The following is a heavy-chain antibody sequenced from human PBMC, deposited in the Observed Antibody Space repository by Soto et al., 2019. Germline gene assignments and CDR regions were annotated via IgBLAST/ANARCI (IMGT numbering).Heavy chain of an antibody. V-gene: IGHV2-5*02. CDR2: IYWDDDK. Sequence: QITLKESGPTLVKPTQTLTLTCTFSGFSLSTGGVGVGWIRQPPGKALEWLAIIYWDDDKRYSPSLKTRLTLTKDTSKKQVVLTMTDMDPVDTATYFCAHTPFFGDKLDYWGQGTLVIVSS. CDR3: AHTPFFGDKLDY. J-gene: IGHJ4*02. CDR1: GFSLSTGGVG. D-gene: IGHD2-21*01.